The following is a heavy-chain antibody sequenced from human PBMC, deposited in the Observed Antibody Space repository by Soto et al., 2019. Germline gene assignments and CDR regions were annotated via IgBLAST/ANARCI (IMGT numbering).Heavy chain of an antibody. CDR2: IYYSGST. J-gene: IGHJ6*03. CDR1: GGSISSGGYY. CDR3: ARVPRDYGSGRRIYYYYYYMDV. D-gene: IGHD3-10*01. V-gene: IGHV4-31*03. Sequence: QVQLQESGPGLVKPSQTLSLTCTVSGGSISSGGYYWSWIRQHPGKGLEWIGYIYYSGSTYYNPSLKSRVTISVDTSKNQFSLKLSSVTAADTAVYYCARVPRDYGSGRRIYYYYYYMDVWGKGTTVTVSS.